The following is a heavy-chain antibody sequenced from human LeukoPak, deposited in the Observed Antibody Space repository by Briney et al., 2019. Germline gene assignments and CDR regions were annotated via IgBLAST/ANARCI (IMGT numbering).Heavy chain of an antibody. CDR1: GFTFSSYA. CDR2: IRYDGSNK. Sequence: GRSLRLSCAASGFTFSSYAMHWVRQAPGKGLEWVAFIRYDGSNKYYADSVKGRFTISRDNSKNTLYLQMNSLRAEDTAVYYCAKDSGYDFYYFDYWGQGTLVTVSS. V-gene: IGHV3-30*02. J-gene: IGHJ4*02. CDR3: AKDSGYDFYYFDY. D-gene: IGHD5-12*01.